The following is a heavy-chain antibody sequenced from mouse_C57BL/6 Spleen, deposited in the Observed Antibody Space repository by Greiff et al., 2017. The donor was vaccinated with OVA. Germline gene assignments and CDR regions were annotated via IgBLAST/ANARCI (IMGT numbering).Heavy chain of an antibody. Sequence: QVQLQQSGPELVKPGASVKISCKASGYAFSSSWMNWVKQRPGKGLEWIGRIYPGDGDTNYNGKFKGKATLTADNSSSTAYMQLSSLTSEDSAVYFCARRYGSSLYAMDYWGQGTSVTVSS. CDR2: IYPGDGDT. CDR1: GYAFSSSW. V-gene: IGHV1-82*01. CDR3: ARRYGSSLYAMDY. J-gene: IGHJ4*01. D-gene: IGHD1-1*01.